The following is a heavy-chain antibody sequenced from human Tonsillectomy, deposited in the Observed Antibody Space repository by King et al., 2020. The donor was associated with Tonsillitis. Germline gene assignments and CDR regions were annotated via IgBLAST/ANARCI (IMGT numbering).Heavy chain of an antibody. CDR3: AGGGGGLWLNLRDGMDV. D-gene: IGHD5-18*01. V-gene: IGHV3-30-3*01. Sequence: HVQLVESGGGVVQPGRSLRLSCAASGFTFSSYAMHWVRQAPGKGLEWVAVISYDGSNKYYADSVKGRFTISRDNSKNTLYLQMNSLRAEDTAVYYCAGGGGGLWLNLRDGMDVWGQGTTVTVSS. CDR2: ISYDGSNK. J-gene: IGHJ6*02. CDR1: GFTFSSYA.